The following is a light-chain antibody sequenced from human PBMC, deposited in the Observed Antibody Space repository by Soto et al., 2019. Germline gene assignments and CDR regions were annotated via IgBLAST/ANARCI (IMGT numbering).Light chain of an antibody. J-gene: IGKJ1*01. Sequence: EIVLTQSPGTLSLSPGERATLSCRASQSVSKNYVAGYQRRPGPAPRLVISRSSKSATGFPATFRCDGSGSVFALTMRRLELGDFTVYYCQQYGSSGTFGQGTTVDIK. CDR2: RSS. CDR1: QSVSKNY. CDR3: QQYGSSGT. V-gene: IGKV3-20*01.